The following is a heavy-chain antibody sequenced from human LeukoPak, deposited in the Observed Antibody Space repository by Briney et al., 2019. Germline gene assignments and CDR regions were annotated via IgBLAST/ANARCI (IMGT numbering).Heavy chain of an antibody. CDR2: IYHSGST. V-gene: IGHV4-59*12. D-gene: IGHD2-2*01. CDR3: ARELGYCSSTSCLYYYYYGMDV. Sequence: SETLSLTRTVSGGSISSYYWSWIRQPPGKGLEWIGEIYHSGSTNYNPSLKSRVTISVDKSKNQFSLKLSSVTAADTAVYYCARELGYCSSTSCLYYYYYGMDVWGQGTTVTVSS. J-gene: IGHJ6*02. CDR1: GGSISSYY.